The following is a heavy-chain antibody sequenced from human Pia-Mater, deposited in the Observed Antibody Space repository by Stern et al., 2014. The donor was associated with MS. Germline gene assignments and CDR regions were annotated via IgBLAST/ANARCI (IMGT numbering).Heavy chain of an antibody. J-gene: IGHJ4*02. Sequence: VQLVQSGAEVKKPGASVKVSCKASGYTFTSYAIHWVRQAPGPRPEWMGWINGGNGNTAYSQKFQERVIITRDTSATTVSMELASLTFEDTAMYFCARDPFNYWGQGTLVTVSS. V-gene: IGHV1-3*01. CDR2: INGGNGNT. CDR3: ARDPFNY. CDR1: GYTFTSYA.